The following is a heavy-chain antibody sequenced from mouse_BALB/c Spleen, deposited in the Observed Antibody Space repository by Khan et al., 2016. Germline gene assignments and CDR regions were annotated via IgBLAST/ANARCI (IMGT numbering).Heavy chain of an antibody. J-gene: IGHJ2*01. CDR1: GYTFSSYW. CDR2: ILPGSGST. Sequence: QVQLQQSGAELMKPGASVKISCKATGYTFSSYWIEWVKQRPGHGLEWIGEILPGSGSTNYNEKFKGKATFTADTSSNTAYMQLSSLKSEDSAVYYCARLRQLGLRDYFDYWGQGTTLTVSS. V-gene: IGHV1-9*01. CDR3: ARLRQLGLRDYFDY. D-gene: IGHD3-2*01.